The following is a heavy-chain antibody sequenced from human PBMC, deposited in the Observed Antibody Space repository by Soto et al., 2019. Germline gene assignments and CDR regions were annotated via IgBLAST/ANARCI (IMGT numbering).Heavy chain of an antibody. J-gene: IGHJ5*02. CDR2: IYHSGRT. V-gene: IGHV4-38-2*01. D-gene: IGHD3-22*01. Sequence: PSETLSLTCAVSGYSISSGYYWGWLRQPPGKGLEWSGSIYHSGRTYYNPSLNSRVPLSIDMTNNHVSLILNSMTAADTAVYYCARVGPWVPYYYDSSPYTFENWFDPWGQGTLVTVSS. CDR1: GYSISSGYY. CDR3: ARVGPWVPYYYDSSPYTFENWFDP.